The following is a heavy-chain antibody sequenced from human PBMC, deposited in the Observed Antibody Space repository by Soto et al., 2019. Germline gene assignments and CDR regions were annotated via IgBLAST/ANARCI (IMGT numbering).Heavy chain of an antibody. CDR2: ITWNSGYI. Sequence: GGSLRLSCAASGFSFDDYAMHWVRQAPGRGLEWVSGITWNSGYIGYADSVKGRFTISKDNAKNSLYLKMNSLRPEDTAVYYCAKGTYDSSGYYTAPDYWGQGTLVTVSS. CDR1: GFSFDDYA. D-gene: IGHD3-22*01. V-gene: IGHV3-9*01. J-gene: IGHJ4*02. CDR3: AKGTYDSSGYYTAPDY.